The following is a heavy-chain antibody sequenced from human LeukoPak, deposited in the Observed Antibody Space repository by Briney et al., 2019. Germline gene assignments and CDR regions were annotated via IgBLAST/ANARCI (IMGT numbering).Heavy chain of an antibody. CDR2: INNVASHI. D-gene: IGHD2-2*01. CDR3: AKGGVPAHNYCSSTSCHRIDY. J-gene: IGHJ4*02. CDR1: GFTFSSSA. V-gene: IGHV3-21*04. Sequence: GGSLRLSCAASGFTFSSSAMNWVRQAPGKGLEWVSSINNVASHIYYAHSVKGRFTISRDNAKNSLYLQMNSLSDEDTAVYYCAKGGVPAHNYCSSTSCHRIDYWGQGTLVTVSS.